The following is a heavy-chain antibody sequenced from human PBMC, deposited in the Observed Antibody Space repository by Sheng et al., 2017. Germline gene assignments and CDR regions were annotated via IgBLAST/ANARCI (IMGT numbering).Heavy chain of an antibody. J-gene: IGHJ6*03. Sequence: QVQLVQSGAEVKKPGSSVKVSCKASGGTFSSYAISWVRQAPGQGLEWMGGIIPILGIANYAQKFQGRVTITADKSTSTAYMELSSLRSEDTAVYYCATAALPAPRSRDAYYYYYYYMDVWARTTVTVSS. D-gene: IGHD2-2*01. V-gene: IGHV1-69*04. CDR3: ATAALPAPRSRDAYYYYYYYMDV. CDR2: IIPILGIA. CDR1: GGTFSSYA.